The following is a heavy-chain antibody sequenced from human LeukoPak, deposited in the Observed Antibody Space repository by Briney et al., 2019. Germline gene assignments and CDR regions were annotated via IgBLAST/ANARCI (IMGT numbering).Heavy chain of an antibody. J-gene: IGHJ6*02. D-gene: IGHD2-2*01. Sequence: GGSLRLSCAATGFTFSNYAMNWVRQAPGKGLEWVSAVSGSGGYTYYVDSVRGRFTISRDNSKNTLYLQLNSLTAEDTAVYYCAKARDIVVVPAAMCALDVWGQGITVTVSS. CDR2: VSGSGGYT. V-gene: IGHV3-23*01. CDR3: AKARDIVVVPAAMCALDV. CDR1: GFTFSNYA.